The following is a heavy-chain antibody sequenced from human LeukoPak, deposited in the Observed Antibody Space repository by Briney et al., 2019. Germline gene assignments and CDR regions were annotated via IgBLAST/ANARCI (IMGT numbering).Heavy chain of an antibody. D-gene: IGHD1-7*01. CDR3: AMRRSNSYYFDY. CDR1: GGSFSGYY. J-gene: IGHJ4*02. Sequence: PSETLSLTCAVYGGSFSGYYWSWIRQPPGKGLEWIGEINHSGSTNYNPSLKSRVTISVDTSKNQFSLKLSSVTAADTAVYYCAMRRSNSYYFDYWGQGTLVTVSS. CDR2: INHSGST. V-gene: IGHV4-34*01.